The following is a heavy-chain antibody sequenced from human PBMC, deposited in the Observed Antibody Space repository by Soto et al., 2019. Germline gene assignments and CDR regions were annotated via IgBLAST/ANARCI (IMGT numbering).Heavy chain of an antibody. D-gene: IGHD6-13*01. V-gene: IGHV3-9*01. J-gene: IGHJ3*02. CDR3: ARDILTSRYNSPYDFYI. CDR2: ISWNGSTI. Sequence: EVQLVESGGGLVQPGRSLRLSCAASGFSIDDYATHWVRQAPGKGLEWVSGISWNGSTIGYADSVKGRFTISRDNAKNSLYLQMNSLRTEDTALYYCARDILTSRYNSPYDFYIWGQGTTVTVSS. CDR1: GFSIDDYA.